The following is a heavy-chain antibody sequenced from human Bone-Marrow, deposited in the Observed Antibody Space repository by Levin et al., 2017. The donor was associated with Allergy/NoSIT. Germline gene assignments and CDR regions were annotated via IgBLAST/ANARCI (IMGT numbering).Heavy chain of an antibody. V-gene: IGHV3-49*04. J-gene: IGHJ6*04. CDR3: STGAI. CDR1: GFTFGDYA. D-gene: IGHD3-10*01. Sequence: GESLKISCTTSGFTFGDYAMSWVRQAPGKGLEWVGIIRSKVDGETTNYAASVKGRFTISRDDSKGVAHLQMNSLKTEDTAVYYCSTGAIWGKGTTVTVSS. CDR2: IRSKVDGETT.